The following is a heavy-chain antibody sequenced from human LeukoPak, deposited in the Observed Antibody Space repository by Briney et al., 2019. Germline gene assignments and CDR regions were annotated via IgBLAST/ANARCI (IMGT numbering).Heavy chain of an antibody. D-gene: IGHD6-13*01. CDR1: GFTFSSYA. CDR3: ARDNLAAAGDDNFDI. CDR2: ISDSGGST. Sequence: QPGGSLRLSCAASGFTFSSYAMSWVRQAPGKGMEWVSSISDSGGSTYYADSVKGRYTISRDNSKNTLYLQMNSLRAEDTAIYYCARDNLAAAGDDNFDIWGQGTMVTVSS. V-gene: IGHV3-23*01. J-gene: IGHJ3*02.